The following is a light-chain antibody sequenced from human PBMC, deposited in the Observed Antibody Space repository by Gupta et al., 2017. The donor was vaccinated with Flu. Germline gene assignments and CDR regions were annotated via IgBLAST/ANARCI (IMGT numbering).Light chain of an antibody. CDR3: NSYASHNTCV. CDR1: SSDVGGYEL. J-gene: IGLJ2*01. CDR2: EAS. Sequence: QSALTQPASVSGSPGQSITISCTGTSSDVGGYELVSWYQQYPGKAPKLMIFEASKRPSGVSNRFSGSKSGNTTSLTISGLQAEDEADYYCNSYASHNTCVFGGGTKVTVL. V-gene: IGLV2-23*01.